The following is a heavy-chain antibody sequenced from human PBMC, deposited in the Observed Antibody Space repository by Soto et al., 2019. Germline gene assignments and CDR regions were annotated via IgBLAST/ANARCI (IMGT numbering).Heavy chain of an antibody. V-gene: IGHV6-1*01. Sequence: SQTLSLTCAISGDSVSSNSAAWNWIRQSPSRGLEWLGRTYYRSKWYNDYAVSVKSRITINPDTSKNRFSLQLNSVTPEDTAVYYCARNPTEYSSSSLAAFDIWGQGTMVTVSS. CDR2: TYYRSKWYN. CDR3: ARNPTEYSSSSLAAFDI. CDR1: GDSVSSNSAA. D-gene: IGHD6-6*01. J-gene: IGHJ3*02.